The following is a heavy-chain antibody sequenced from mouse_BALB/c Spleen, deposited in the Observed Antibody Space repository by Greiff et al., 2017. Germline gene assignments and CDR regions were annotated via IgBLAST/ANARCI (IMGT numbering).Heavy chain of an antibody. V-gene: IGHV1-15*01. J-gene: IGHJ2*01. Sequence: VQLVESGAELVRPGASVTLSCKASGYTFTDYEMHWVKQTPVHGLEWIGAIDPETGGTAYNQKFKGKATLTADKSSSTAYMELRSLTSEDSAVYYCTRSGFLGRYFDYWGQGTTLTVSS. CDR3: TRSGFLGRYFDY. D-gene: IGHD4-1*01. CDR2: IDPETGGT. CDR1: GYTFTDYE.